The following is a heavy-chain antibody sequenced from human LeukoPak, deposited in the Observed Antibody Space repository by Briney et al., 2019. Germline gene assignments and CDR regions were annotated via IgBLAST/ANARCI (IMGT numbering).Heavy chain of an antibody. Sequence: PVKVSCKASGGTFSSYAISWVRQAPGQGLEWMGGIIPIFGTANYAQKFQGRVTITADKSTSTAYMELSSLRSEDTAVYYCAREDYYGSGSYYGYYYGMDVWGKGTTVTVSS. CDR1: GGTFSSYA. D-gene: IGHD3-10*01. CDR3: AREDYYGSGSYYGYYYGMDV. J-gene: IGHJ6*04. CDR2: IIPIFGTA. V-gene: IGHV1-69*06.